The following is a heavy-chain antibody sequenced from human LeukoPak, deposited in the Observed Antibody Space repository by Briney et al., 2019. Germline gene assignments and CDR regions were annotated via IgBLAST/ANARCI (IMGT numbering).Heavy chain of an antibody. CDR3: ARDLVRAARPVIDY. V-gene: IGHV3-48*01. J-gene: IGHJ4*02. CDR1: GFTFSSYS. CDR2: ISSSSTI. Sequence: GGSLRLSCAASGFTFSSYSMNWVRQAPGKGLQWVSYISSSSTIYYADSVKGRFTISRDNAKNSLYLQMNSLRAEDTAVYYCARDLVRAARPVIDYWGQGTLVTVSS. D-gene: IGHD6-6*01.